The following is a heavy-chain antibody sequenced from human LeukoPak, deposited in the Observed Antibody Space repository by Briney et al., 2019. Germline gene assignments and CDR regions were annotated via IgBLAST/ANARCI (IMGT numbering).Heavy chain of an antibody. CDR3: AKCSTSCYYYFDY. D-gene: IGHD2-2*01. CDR1: GFTFDDYA. J-gene: IGHJ4*02. Sequence: GGSLRLSCAASGFTFDDYAMHWVRQAPGKGLEWVSGISGSGGSTYYADSVKGRFTISRDNSKNTLYLQMNSLRAEDTAVYYCAKCSTSCYYYFDYWGQGTLVTVSS. V-gene: IGHV3-23*01. CDR2: ISGSGGST.